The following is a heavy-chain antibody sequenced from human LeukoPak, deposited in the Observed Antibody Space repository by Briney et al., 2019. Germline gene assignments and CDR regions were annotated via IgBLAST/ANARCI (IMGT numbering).Heavy chain of an antibody. V-gene: IGHV4-59*01. J-gene: IGHJ4*02. CDR3: ARDRYSYGLFDY. CDR2: IYYSGST. Sequence: PSETLPLTCTVSGGSISSYYWSWIRQPPGKGLEWIGYIYYSGSTNYNPSLKSRVTISVDTSKNQFSLKLSSVTAADTAVYYCARDRYSYGLFDYWGQGTLVTVSS. CDR1: GGSISSYY. D-gene: IGHD5-18*01.